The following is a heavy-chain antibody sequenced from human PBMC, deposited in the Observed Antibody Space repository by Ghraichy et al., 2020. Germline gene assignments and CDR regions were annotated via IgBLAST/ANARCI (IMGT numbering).Heavy chain of an antibody. CDR2: FNRDGSS. D-gene: IGHD1-14*01. J-gene: IGHJ6*02. Sequence: SETLSLTCAVYGGSFTSHPWTWIRQPPGKGLEWIGDFNRDGSSNYSPSLMSRVTISEVRSKNQFSLKVTSVTAADTAVYYCARGPDMDVWGQGTTVTVSS. CDR3: ARGPDMDV. CDR1: GGSFTSHP. V-gene: IGHV4-34*01.